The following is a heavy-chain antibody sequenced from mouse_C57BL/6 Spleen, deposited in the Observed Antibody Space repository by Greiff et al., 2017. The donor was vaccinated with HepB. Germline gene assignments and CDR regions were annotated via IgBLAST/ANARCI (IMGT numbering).Heavy chain of an antibody. CDR1: GFTFSSYA. V-gene: IGHV5-4*03. CDR2: ISDGGSYT. J-gene: IGHJ1*03. Sequence: EVKVVESGGGLVKPGGSLKLSCAASGFTFSSYAMSWVRQTPEKRLEWVATISDGGSYTYYPDNVKGRFTISRDNAKNNLYLQMSHLKSEDTAMYYCERNYGSSYWYFDGWGTGTTVTVSS. D-gene: IGHD1-1*01. CDR3: ERNYGSSYWYFDG.